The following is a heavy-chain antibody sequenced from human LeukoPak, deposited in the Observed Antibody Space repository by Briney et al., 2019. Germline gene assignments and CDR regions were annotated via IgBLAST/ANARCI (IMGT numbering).Heavy chain of an antibody. D-gene: IGHD6-13*01. Sequence: PGGSLRLSCAASGFTFSSYSMNWVRQAPGKGLEWVSSISSSSNYIYYADSLKGRFTISRDNAKNSLYLQMNSLRAEDTAVYYCARFIAAPYYFDYWGRGTLVTVSS. J-gene: IGHJ4*02. CDR3: ARFIAAPYYFDY. V-gene: IGHV3-21*01. CDR1: GFTFSSYS. CDR2: ISSSSNYI.